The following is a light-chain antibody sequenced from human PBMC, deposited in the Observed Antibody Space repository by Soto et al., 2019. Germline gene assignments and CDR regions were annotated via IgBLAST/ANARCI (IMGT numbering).Light chain of an antibody. Sequence: DIQMTQSPSTLSASVGDRVTIACRASQTINNWLAWYQQKPGKAPKLLIYHVSTLASGVPSRFSGSGSGTEFTLTTSSLQPDDFATYYCQQYNTFSTFGQGTKVDTK. J-gene: IGKJ1*01. CDR1: QTINNW. CDR2: HVS. CDR3: QQYNTFST. V-gene: IGKV1-5*01.